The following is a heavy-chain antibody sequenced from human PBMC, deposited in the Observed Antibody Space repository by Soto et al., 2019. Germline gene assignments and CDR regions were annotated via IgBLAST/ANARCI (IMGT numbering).Heavy chain of an antibody. Sequence: EVQLVESGGGLVQPGGSLRLACAASGFTLSDDYMDWVRQAPGKGLEWVARSRNKDNGYTTEYAASVKGRFTILRDDSKISLYLQMNSLSTEDTAVYYCARWLSGWGDWGQGTLVTVSS. CDR3: ARWLSGWGD. CDR2: SRNKDNGYTT. J-gene: IGHJ4*02. D-gene: IGHD3-16*01. V-gene: IGHV3-72*01. CDR1: GFTLSDDY.